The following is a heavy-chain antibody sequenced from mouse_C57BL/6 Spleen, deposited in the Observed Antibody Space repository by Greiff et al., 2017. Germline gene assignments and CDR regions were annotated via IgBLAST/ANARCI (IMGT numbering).Heavy chain of an antibody. D-gene: IGHD2-2*01. V-gene: IGHV1-53*01. CDR1: GYTFTSYW. Sequence: QVQLQQPGTELVKPGASVKLSCKASGYTFTSYWMHWVKQRPGQGLEWIGNINPSNGGTNYNEKFKGKATLTAEKSSSTAYMQLSSLTSEDSAVYFCARARLRRGGGYFDYWGQGTTLTVSS. J-gene: IGHJ2*01. CDR2: INPSNGGT. CDR3: ARARLRRGGGYFDY.